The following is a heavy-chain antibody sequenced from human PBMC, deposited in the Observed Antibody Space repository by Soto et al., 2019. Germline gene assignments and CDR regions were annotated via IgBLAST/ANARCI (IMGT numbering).Heavy chain of an antibody. J-gene: IGHJ5*02. CDR3: AGDGSSSSSWFDP. CDR1: GFTFSSYA. CDR2: IWYDGSNK. Sequence: QVQLVESGGGVVQPGRSLRLSCAASGFTFSSYAMHWVRQAPGKGLEWVAVIWYDGSNKYYADSVTGRFTISRDNSKNPLCLYVNSLRVEDTAIYYCAGDGSSSSSWFDPWGQGTLVTVSS. D-gene: IGHD6-6*01. V-gene: IGHV3-33*01.